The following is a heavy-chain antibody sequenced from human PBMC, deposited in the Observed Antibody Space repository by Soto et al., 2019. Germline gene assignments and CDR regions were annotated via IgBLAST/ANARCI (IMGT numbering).Heavy chain of an antibody. CDR3: ARQRTTVVTQAYFDH. CDR2: IYYSGRT. CDR1: GESISSSSYY. Sequence: SETLSLTCIVSGESISSSSYYWGWIRQPPGKGLEWIGSIYYSGRTYYNPSFKSRVTISIDTSKNQFSLKLSSVTATDTAVYCCARQRTTVVTQAYFDHWGQGALVTVSS. J-gene: IGHJ4*02. V-gene: IGHV4-39*01. D-gene: IGHD2-21*02.